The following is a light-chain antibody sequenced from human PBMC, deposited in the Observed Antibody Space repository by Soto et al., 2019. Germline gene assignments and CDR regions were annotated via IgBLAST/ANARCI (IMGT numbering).Light chain of an antibody. CDR1: QDIRTE. J-gene: IGKJ2*01. Sequence: AIQMTQSPSSLSASVGDRVTITCRASQDIRTELAWFQQRPGKAPKLLIYAASGLQSGVPSRFSGSGSGTDFTLTISCLQSEDFATYYCQQYYSFPYTFGQGTKVDIK. CDR2: AAS. CDR3: QQYYSFPYT. V-gene: IGKV1-6*01.